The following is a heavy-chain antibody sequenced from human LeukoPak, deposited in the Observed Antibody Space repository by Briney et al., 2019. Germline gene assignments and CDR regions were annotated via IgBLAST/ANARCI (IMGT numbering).Heavy chain of an antibody. CDR1: GFTFSSYG. D-gene: IGHD2-8*01. J-gene: IGHJ6*03. CDR2: ISYDGSNK. V-gene: IGHV3-30*18. Sequence: QTGGSLRLSCAASGFTFSSYGMHWVRQAPGKGLEWVAVISYDGSNKYYADSVKGRFTISRDNSKNTLYLQMNSLRAEDTALYYCAKEGMAYYYNYYMDVWGKGTTVTISS. CDR3: AKEGMAYYYNYYMDV.